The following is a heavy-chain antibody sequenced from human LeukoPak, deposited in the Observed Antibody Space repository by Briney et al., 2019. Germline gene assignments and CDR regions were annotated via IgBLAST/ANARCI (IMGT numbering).Heavy chain of an antibody. CDR3: AKVGYGSGSYNLDY. CDR1: GFTFCSYG. CDR2: ISYDGSNK. Sequence: PGGSLRLSCAASGFTFCSYGMHWVRQAPGKGLEWVAVISYDGSNKYYADSVKGRFTISRDNSKNTLYLQMNSLRAEDTAVYYCAKVGYGSGSYNLDYWGQGTLVTVSS. J-gene: IGHJ4*02. D-gene: IGHD3-10*01. V-gene: IGHV3-30*18.